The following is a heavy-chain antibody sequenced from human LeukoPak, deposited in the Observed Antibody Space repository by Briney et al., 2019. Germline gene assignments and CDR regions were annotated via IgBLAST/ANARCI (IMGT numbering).Heavy chain of an antibody. J-gene: IGHJ4*02. D-gene: IGHD6-19*01. CDR1: GYIFTSYA. V-gene: IGHV7-4-1*02. CDR3: TRVPGLIVQLPGIAVAGEFDL. Sequence: ASVRVSCKASGYIFTSYALNWVRQAPGQGLEWMGWINTNTGNPTYAQGFSGRFVFSLDTSVSTAYLQISSLKAEDTAVYYCTRVPGLIVQLPGIAVAGEFDLWGQGTLVTVSS. CDR2: INTNTGNP.